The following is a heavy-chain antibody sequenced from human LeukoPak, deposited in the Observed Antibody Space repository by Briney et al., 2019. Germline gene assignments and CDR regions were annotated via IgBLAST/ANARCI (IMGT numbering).Heavy chain of an antibody. V-gene: IGHV1-18*01. CDR3: ARARRVRFLEWTPDFDY. D-gene: IGHD3-3*01. J-gene: IGHJ4*02. CDR2: ISAYNGNT. Sequence: ASVKLSCKASGYTFTSYGISWVRQAPGQGLEWMGWISAYNGNTNYAQKVQGRVTMTTDTSTSTAYMELRSLRSDAAAVYYCARARRVRFLEWTPDFDYWGQGTLVTVSS. CDR1: GYTFTSYG.